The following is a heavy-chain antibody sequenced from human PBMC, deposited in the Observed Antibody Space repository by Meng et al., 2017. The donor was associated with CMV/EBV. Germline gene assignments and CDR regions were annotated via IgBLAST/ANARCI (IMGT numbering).Heavy chain of an antibody. Sequence: QVELGECGGGLVKPGGSLRLSCAASGFTFSDYYMSWIRQAPGKGLEWVSYISSSSSYTNYADSVKGRFTISRDNAKNSLYLQMNSLRAEDTAVYYCARDRTGYPFDYWGQGTLVTVSS. D-gene: IGHD3/OR15-3a*01. CDR3: ARDRTGYPFDY. J-gene: IGHJ4*02. CDR1: GFTFSDYY. V-gene: IGHV3-11*05. CDR2: ISSSSSYT.